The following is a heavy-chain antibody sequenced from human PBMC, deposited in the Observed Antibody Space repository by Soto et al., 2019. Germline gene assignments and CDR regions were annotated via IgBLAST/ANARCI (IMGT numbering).Heavy chain of an antibody. D-gene: IGHD4-4*01. CDR3: ARTYRTTTACQAHGIDV. CDR2: IYYSGTT. V-gene: IGHV4-61*01. Sequence: SETLSLTCTVSGGSVSSGSYYRTWIRQPPGKGLEWLGYIYYSGTTNYNPPLKSRITISVDTSGNQFSLKLSSVTAADTAVYFCARTYRTTTACQAHGIDVWGQGTTVTAP. CDR1: GGSVSSGSYY. J-gene: IGHJ6*02.